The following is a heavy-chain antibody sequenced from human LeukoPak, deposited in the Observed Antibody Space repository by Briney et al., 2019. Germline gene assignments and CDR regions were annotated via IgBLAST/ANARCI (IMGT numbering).Heavy chain of an antibody. CDR2: IIPIFGTA. CDR3: ARGGIVGTTYDAFDC. J-gene: IGHJ3*01. Sequence: SVKVSCKASGGTLSTYAISWVRQAPGQGLEWMGGIIPIFGTANYAQKFQGRVTIIADESTSTAYMELSSLRSEDTAVYYCARGGIVGTTYDAFDCWGQGTMVTVSS. D-gene: IGHD1-26*01. CDR1: GGTLSTYA. V-gene: IGHV1-69*13.